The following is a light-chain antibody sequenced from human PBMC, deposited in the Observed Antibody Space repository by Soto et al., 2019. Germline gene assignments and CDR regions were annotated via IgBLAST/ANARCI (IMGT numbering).Light chain of an antibody. CDR2: GAS. Sequence: EIVLTQSPGTLSLSPGERATLSCRASQSVSRSFLAWYQQNPGQAPRLLIYGASSRATGIPDRFSGSGSGTHFTLTISRLDPEDFAVYFCQQHDSSPRTFGQATKVEIK. J-gene: IGKJ1*01. CDR1: QSVSRSF. V-gene: IGKV3-20*01. CDR3: QQHDSSPRT.